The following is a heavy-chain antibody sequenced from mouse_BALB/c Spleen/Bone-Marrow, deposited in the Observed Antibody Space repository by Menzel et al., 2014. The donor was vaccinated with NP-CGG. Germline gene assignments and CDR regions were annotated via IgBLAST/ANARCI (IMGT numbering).Heavy chain of an antibody. Sequence: GVDFSRYWMSWVRQAPGKGLEWIGEINPDSSTINYTPSLKDKFIISRDNAKNTLYLQMSKVRSEDTALYYCARNWDVGFAYWGQGTLVTVPA. V-gene: IGHV4-1*02. CDR2: INPDSSTI. CDR1: GVDFSRYW. D-gene: IGHD4-1*01. J-gene: IGHJ3*01. CDR3: ARNWDVGFAY.